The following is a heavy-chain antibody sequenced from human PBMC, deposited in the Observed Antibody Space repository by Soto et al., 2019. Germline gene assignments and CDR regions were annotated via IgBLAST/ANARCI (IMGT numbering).Heavy chain of an antibody. D-gene: IGHD3-10*01. Sequence: PSETLSLTCTVSGGSISSYYWSWIRQPPGKGLEWIGYIYYSGSTNYNPSLKSRVTISVDTSKNQFSLKLSSVTAADTAVYCCARDRMVRGVTGMDVWGQGTTVTVSS. J-gene: IGHJ6*02. CDR2: IYYSGST. CDR3: ARDRMVRGVTGMDV. V-gene: IGHV4-59*01. CDR1: GGSISSYY.